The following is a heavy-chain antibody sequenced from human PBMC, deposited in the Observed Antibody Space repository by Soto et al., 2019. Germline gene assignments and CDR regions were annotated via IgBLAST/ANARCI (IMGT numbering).Heavy chain of an antibody. CDR2: INHSGST. Sequence: QVQLQQWGAGLLKPSETLSLTCAVYGGSFSGYYWSWIRQPPGKGLEWIGEINHSGSTNYNPSLKSRVTRSVDTSKNQFSLKLSALTAADTAVYYCARDVYREGGFDIWGQGTMVTVSS. D-gene: IGHD1-26*01. CDR1: GGSFSGYY. CDR3: ARDVYREGGFDI. J-gene: IGHJ3*02. V-gene: IGHV4-34*01.